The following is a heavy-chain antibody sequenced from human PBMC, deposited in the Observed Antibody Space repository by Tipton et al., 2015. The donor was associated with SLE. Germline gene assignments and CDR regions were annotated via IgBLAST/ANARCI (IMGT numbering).Heavy chain of an antibody. CDR3: ARERPGDCSSTSCPGGYYFDY. V-gene: IGHV3-53*04. J-gene: IGHJ4*02. CDR1: GFTASSNY. Sequence: GSLRLSCAASGFTASSNYMSWVRQAPGKGLEWVSVIYSGGSTYYADSVKGRFTISRHNSKNTLYLQMNSLRAEDTAVYYCARERPGDCSSTSCPGGYYFDYWGQGTLVTVSS. D-gene: IGHD2-2*01. CDR2: IYSGGST.